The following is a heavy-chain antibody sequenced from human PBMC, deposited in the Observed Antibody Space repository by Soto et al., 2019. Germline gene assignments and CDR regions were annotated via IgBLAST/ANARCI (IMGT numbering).Heavy chain of an antibody. CDR3: AKVGDRYYYYYGMDV. J-gene: IGHJ6*02. V-gene: IGHV3-23*01. Sequence: GGSLRLSCAASGFTFSSYAMSWVRQAPGKGLEWVSAISGSGGSTYYADSVKGRFTISRDNSKNTLYLQMNSLRAEDTAVYYCAKVGDRYYYYYGMDVWGQGTTVTVSS. CDR2: ISGSGGST. CDR1: GFTFSSYA.